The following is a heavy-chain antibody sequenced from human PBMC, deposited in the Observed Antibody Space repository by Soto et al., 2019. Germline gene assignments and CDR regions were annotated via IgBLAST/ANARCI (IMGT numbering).Heavy chain of an antibody. CDR2: IIPIFGTA. J-gene: IGHJ5*02. D-gene: IGHD3-22*01. Sequence: QVQLVQSGAEVKKPGSSVKVSCKASGGTFSSYAISWVRQAPGQGLEWMGGIIPIFGTANYAQKSQGRVTSTADKSTTTAYVELSSLRSGDTAVYYCAREQGTYYYDSRVFDPWGQGSLVTVSS. CDR1: GGTFSSYA. CDR3: AREQGTYYYDSRVFDP. V-gene: IGHV1-69*06.